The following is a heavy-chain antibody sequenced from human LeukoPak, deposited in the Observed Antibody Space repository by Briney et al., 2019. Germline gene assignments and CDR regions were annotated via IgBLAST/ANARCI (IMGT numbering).Heavy chain of an antibody. Sequence: GGSLRLSCAASGFTFSNYNMNWVRQTPGKGLEWVSSITRGSIYTFYADSVKGRFTISRDNAKNSLSLQMNSLRAEDTAVYYCAELGITMIGGVWGKGTTVTISS. CDR2: ITRGSIYT. J-gene: IGHJ6*04. D-gene: IGHD3-10*02. V-gene: IGHV3-21*01. CDR3: AELGITMIGGV. CDR1: GFTFSNYN.